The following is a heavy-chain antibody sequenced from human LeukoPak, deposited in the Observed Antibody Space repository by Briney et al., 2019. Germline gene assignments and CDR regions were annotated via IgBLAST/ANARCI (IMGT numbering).Heavy chain of an antibody. CDR1: GGSISSGDYY. CDR3: ARAPLLRFFYYFDY. Sequence: SETLSLTCTVSGGSISSGDYYWSWIRQPPGKGLGWIGYIYYSGSTYYNPSLKSRVTISVDTSKNQFSLKLSSVTAADTAVYYCARAPLLRFFYYFDYWGQGTLVTVSS. V-gene: IGHV4-30-4*08. D-gene: IGHD3-3*01. J-gene: IGHJ4*02. CDR2: IYYSGST.